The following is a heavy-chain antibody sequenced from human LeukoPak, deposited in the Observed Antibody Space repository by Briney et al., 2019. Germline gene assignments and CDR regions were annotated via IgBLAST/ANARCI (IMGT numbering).Heavy chain of an antibody. Sequence: GRSLRPSRAADGSTFDTYGISCVRQAPGRGLGCVSSISSNSSNTYYADAVKGRFTISRGNSKNTLYLQMNSLRAEDTAVYYCAKDGTGCGGDCYSDYWGQGTLVTVSS. CDR1: GSTFDTYG. CDR2: ISSNSSNT. J-gene: IGHJ4*02. D-gene: IGHD2-21*02. CDR3: AKDGTGCGGDCYSDY. V-gene: IGHV3-23*01.